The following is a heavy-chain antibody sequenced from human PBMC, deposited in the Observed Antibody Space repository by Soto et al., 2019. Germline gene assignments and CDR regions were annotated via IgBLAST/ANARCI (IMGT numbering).Heavy chain of an antibody. CDR1: GYTFINYG. CDR3: ARDYTGRGYFEP. CDR2: INTYSDRT. D-gene: IGHD2-8*02. V-gene: IGHV1-18*04. J-gene: IGHJ4*02. Sequence: ASVKVSCKASGYTFINYGISWVRQAPGQGLEWLGWINTYSDRTNYAQEFQGRVSMTTEKSTSTVYMELRSLRSGDTALYYCARDYTGRGYFEPWGQGSLVTVSS.